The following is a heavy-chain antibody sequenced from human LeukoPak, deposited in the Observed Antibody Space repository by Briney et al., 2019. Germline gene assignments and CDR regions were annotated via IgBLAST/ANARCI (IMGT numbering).Heavy chain of an antibody. CDR3: ASGEYSNSHFDY. CDR2: FDPEDDET. J-gene: IGHJ4*02. CDR1: GYTLTELS. V-gene: IGHV1-24*01. D-gene: IGHD6-13*01. Sequence: ASVKVSCKVSGYTLTELSMHWARQAPGKGLEWMGGFDPEDDETIYAQRFQGRVTMTEDTSTDTAYMELSSLRSEDTAVYYCASGEYSNSHFDYWGQGTLVTVSS.